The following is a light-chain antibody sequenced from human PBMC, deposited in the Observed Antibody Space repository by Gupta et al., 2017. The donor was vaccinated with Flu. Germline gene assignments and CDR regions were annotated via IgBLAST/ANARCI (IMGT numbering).Light chain of an antibody. CDR1: QSINTW. CDR2: KAS. V-gene: IGKV1-5*03. CDR3: QQYNDYSPDA. Sequence: STLSASVGDRVTITCRASQSINTWLAWYQQKPGKAPNLLIFKASTLESGVPSRFSGSGSGTEFTLTISSLQPDDFATYYCQQYNDYSPDAFGQGTKLEI. J-gene: IGKJ2*01.